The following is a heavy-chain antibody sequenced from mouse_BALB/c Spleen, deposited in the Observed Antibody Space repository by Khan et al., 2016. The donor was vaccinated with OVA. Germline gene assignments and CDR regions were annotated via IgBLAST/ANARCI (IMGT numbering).Heavy chain of an antibody. D-gene: IGHD2-14*01. V-gene: IGHV3-8*02. CDR1: GDSITTGY. Sequence: EVQLQESGPSLVKPSQTLSLTCSVTGDSITTGYWNCIRKFPGNKLEYMGYIIYTGYTYYNPSLKSRLSITRHTSNHQYYLQLNAVTDEDTATYYCARSAYRYAFVYWGQGTLVTVSA. CDR3: ARSAYRYAFVY. J-gene: IGHJ3*01. CDR2: IIYTGYT.